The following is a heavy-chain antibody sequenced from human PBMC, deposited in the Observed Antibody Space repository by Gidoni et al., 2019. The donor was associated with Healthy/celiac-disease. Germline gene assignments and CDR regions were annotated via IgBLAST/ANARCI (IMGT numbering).Heavy chain of an antibody. J-gene: IGHJ5*02. CDR2: IYYSGSP. CDR1: GGPISSGDYY. Sequence: QVQLQESGPGLVKPSQTLSLTCTVSGGPISSGDYYWSWIRQPPGKGLEWMWYIYYSGSPYYNPSLKSRVTISVDTSKNQFSLKLSAVTAADTAVYYCARYYDFWSGGNWFDPWGQGTLVTVSS. V-gene: IGHV4-30-4*01. CDR3: ARYYDFWSGGNWFDP. D-gene: IGHD3-3*01.